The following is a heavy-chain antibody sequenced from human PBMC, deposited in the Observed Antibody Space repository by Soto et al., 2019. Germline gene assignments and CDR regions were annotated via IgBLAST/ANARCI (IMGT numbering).Heavy chain of an antibody. V-gene: IGHV1-18*04. Sequence: ASVKVSCKASGYTFTSYGISWVRQAPGQGLEWMGWISAYNGNTDYAQKLQGRVTMTTDTSTSTAYMELRSLRSDDTAVYYCARYYNWIHYYYYGMDVWGQGTTVTVSS. CDR2: ISAYNGNT. CDR3: ARYYNWIHYYYYGMDV. CDR1: GYTFTSYG. J-gene: IGHJ6*02. D-gene: IGHD3-10*01.